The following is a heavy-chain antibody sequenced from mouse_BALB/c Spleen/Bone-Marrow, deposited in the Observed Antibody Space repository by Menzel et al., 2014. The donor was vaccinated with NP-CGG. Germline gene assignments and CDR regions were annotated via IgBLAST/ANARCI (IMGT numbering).Heavy chain of an antibody. CDR1: GYTFTSYD. CDR3: AKRRICYGNYDYAMDY. V-gene: IGHV1S56*01. D-gene: IGHD2-1*01. Sequence: QVQLKGSGPELVKPGALVKISCEASGYTFTSYDINWVKQRPGQGLEWIGWIYPGDGSTKYNEKFKGKATLTADKSSSTAYMQLSSQTTEISAVYFCAKRRICYGNYDYAMDYWGQGTSVTVSS. CDR2: IYPGDGST. J-gene: IGHJ4*01.